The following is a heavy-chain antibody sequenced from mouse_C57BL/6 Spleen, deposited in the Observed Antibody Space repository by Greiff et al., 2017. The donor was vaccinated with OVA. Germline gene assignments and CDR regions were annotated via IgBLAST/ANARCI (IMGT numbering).Heavy chain of an antibody. V-gene: IGHV8-12*01. J-gene: IGHJ1*03. Sequence: QVTLKVSGPGILQSSQTLSLTCSFSGFSLSTSGMGVSWIRQPSGKGLEWLAHIYWDDDKRYNPSLKSRLTISKDTSRNQVFLKITSVDTADTATTYCARSFSSVVANNWYFDVWGTGTTVTVSS. CDR3: ARSFSSVVANNWYFDV. CDR1: GFSLSTSGMG. D-gene: IGHD1-1*01. CDR2: IYWDDDK.